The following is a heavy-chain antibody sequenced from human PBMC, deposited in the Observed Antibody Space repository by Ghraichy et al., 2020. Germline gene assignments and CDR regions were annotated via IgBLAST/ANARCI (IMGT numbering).Heavy chain of an antibody. CDR2: ITSSSRTI. D-gene: IGHD4-23*01. J-gene: IGHJ6*02. CDR1: GFTFSGYG. CDR3: ARGSTVVRFYYYAGMDV. V-gene: IGHV3-48*02. Sequence: GGSLRLSCIGSGFTFSGYGLNWVRQSPGKGLEWVSYITSSSRTISYADSVKGRFTISRDNAQNSLYLQMNSLRDEDTAVYYCARGSTVVRFYYYAGMDVWGQGTTVTVSS.